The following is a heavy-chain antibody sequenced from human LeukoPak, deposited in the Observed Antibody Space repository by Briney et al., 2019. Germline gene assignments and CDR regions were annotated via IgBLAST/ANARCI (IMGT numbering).Heavy chain of an antibody. D-gene: IGHD3-10*01. J-gene: IGHJ4*02. CDR1: GGSISSTIYY. Sequence: SETLSLTCTVSGGSISSTIYYWGWIRQPPGKGLEWIGSIYYSGSTYYNPSLKSRVTMSVDTSKNQFSLKLSSVTAADTAVYYCARVRGKGDYFDYWGQGTLVTVSS. CDR2: IYYSGST. V-gene: IGHV4-39*07. CDR3: ARVRGKGDYFDY.